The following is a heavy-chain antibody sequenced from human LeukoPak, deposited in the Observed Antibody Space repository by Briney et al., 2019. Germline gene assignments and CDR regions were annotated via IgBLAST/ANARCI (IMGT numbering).Heavy chain of an antibody. CDR2: IYYSGST. CDR3: AGSRRGEGDY. J-gene: IGHJ4*02. V-gene: IGHV4-59*08. CDR1: GGSISSYY. Sequence: RASETLSLTCTVSGGSISSYYWSWIRQPPGKGLEWIGYIYYSGSTNYKPPLKSRVTISVDTSKNQFSLKLSSVTAADTAVYYCAGSRRGEGDYWGQGTLVTVSS. D-gene: IGHD3-16*01.